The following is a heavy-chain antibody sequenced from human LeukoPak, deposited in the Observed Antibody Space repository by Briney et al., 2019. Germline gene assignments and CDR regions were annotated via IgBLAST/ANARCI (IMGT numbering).Heavy chain of an antibody. V-gene: IGHV4-4*07. CDR3: ARGPYSSGWYEGAWFDP. CDR2: IYTSGST. J-gene: IGHJ5*02. D-gene: IGHD6-19*01. CDR1: GGSISSYY. Sequence: SETLSLTCTVSGGSISSYYWSWIRQPAGKGLEWIGRIYTSGSTNYNPSLKSRVTMSVDTSKNQFSLKLSSVTAADTAVYYCARGPYSSGWYEGAWFDPWGQGTLVTVSS.